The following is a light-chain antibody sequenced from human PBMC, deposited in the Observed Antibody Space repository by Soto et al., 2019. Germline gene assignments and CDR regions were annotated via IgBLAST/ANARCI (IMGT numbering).Light chain of an antibody. CDR1: NSDVGGYNY. V-gene: IGLV2-14*01. CDR3: SSYTSISTLYV. Sequence: QSALTQPASVSGSPGESISISCTGTNSDVGGYNYVSWYQQHPGKAPELMIYEVSHRPSGVSNRFSGSKSDNTASLTISGLQAEDEADYYCSSYTSISTLYVFGAGTKGTAL. CDR2: EVS. J-gene: IGLJ1*01.